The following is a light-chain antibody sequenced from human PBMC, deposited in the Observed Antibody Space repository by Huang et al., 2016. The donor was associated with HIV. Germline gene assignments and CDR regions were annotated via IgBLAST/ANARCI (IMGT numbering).Light chain of an antibody. CDR2: AAA. V-gene: IGKV3-11*01. Sequence: EVVLTQSPATLSLSPGERATLSCRASQGVSSSFAWYQQKPGPAPRLLIYAAAVRATCIPARFSGRASGTDFTLTISSLEPEDFAVYYCQQRRNWPPYTFGQGTKLEIK. J-gene: IGKJ2*01. CDR1: QGVSSS. CDR3: QQRRNWPPYT.